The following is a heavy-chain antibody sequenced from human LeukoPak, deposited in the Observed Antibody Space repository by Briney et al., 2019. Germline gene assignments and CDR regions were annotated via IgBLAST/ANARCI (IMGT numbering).Heavy chain of an antibody. Sequence: SETLSLTCAVYGGSFSGYYWSWIRQPPGKGLEWIGEINHSGSTNYNPSLKSRVTISVDTSKNQFSLKLSSVTAADTAVYYCASLEWLGYWGQGTLVTVSS. J-gene: IGHJ4*02. CDR2: INHSGST. V-gene: IGHV4-34*01. D-gene: IGHD3-3*01. CDR3: ASLEWLGY. CDR1: GGSFSGYY.